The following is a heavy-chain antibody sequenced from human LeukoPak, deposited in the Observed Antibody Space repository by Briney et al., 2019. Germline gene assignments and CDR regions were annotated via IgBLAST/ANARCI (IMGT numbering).Heavy chain of an antibody. Sequence: PRGGSLRLSCAASGFTFSSYGMHWVSQEGGKGLEWVAFIGYDGSNKYYADSVKGRFTISRDNSKNTLWLQINSLRAEDTAVYYCAKEYTIMNIVQGMDVWGQGTTVTVSS. D-gene: IGHD3-16*01. CDR3: AKEYTIMNIVQGMDV. J-gene: IGHJ6*02. CDR2: IGYDGSNK. V-gene: IGHV3-30*02. CDR1: GFTFSSYG.